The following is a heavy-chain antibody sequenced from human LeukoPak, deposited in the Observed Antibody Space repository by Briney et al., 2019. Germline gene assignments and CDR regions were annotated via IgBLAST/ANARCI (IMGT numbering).Heavy chain of an antibody. V-gene: IGHV3-7*04. CDR1: GFTFSSYW. D-gene: IGHD3-16*01. CDR3: ARDYD. J-gene: IGHJ4*02. Sequence: GGSLRLSCAASGFTFSSYWRTWVRQAPGKGLEWVANINQDGGEKYYVDSVKGRFTISRDNAKNSLYLQMDSLRVEDTAVYYCARDYDWGQGTLVTVSP. CDR2: INQDGGEK.